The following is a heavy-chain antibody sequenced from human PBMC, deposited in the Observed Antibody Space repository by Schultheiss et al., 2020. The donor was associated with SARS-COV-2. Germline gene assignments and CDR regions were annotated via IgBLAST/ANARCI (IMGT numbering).Heavy chain of an antibody. CDR3: AGYSSGANWFDP. V-gene: IGHV1-69*06. CDR1: GGTFSSYG. Sequence: SVKVSCKASGGTFSSYGISWVRQAPGQGLEWMGRIIPIFGAANYAQKFQGRLTLTADTSTSTAYMELSSLRSDDTAVYYCAGYSSGANWFDPWGQGTLVTVSS. J-gene: IGHJ5*02. D-gene: IGHD6-19*01. CDR2: IIPIFGAA.